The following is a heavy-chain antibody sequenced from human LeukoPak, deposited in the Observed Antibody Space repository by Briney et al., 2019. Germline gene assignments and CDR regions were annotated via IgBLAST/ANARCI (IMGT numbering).Heavy chain of an antibody. Sequence: SVMVSCKASRGTFSSYAISWVRQAPGQGLEWMGGIIPIFGTANYAQKFQGRVTITTDESTSTAYMELSSLRSEDTAVYYCARPRTYYYDSSGAFDIWGQGTMVTVSS. V-gene: IGHV1-69*05. CDR1: RGTFSSYA. CDR2: IIPIFGTA. J-gene: IGHJ3*02. CDR3: ARPRTYYYDSSGAFDI. D-gene: IGHD3-22*01.